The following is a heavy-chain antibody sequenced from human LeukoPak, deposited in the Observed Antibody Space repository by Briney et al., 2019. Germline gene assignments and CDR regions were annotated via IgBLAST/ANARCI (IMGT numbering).Heavy chain of an antibody. CDR3: AREGGYSSSPGAFDI. J-gene: IGHJ3*02. D-gene: IGHD6-13*01. V-gene: IGHV3-7*01. Sequence: GGSLRLSCAASGFTFSSYWMSWVRQAPGKGLEWVANIKQDGSEKYYVDSVKGRFTISRDNAKNSLYLQMNSLRAEDTAVYYCAREGGYSSSPGAFDIWGQGTMVTVSS. CDR1: GFTFSSYW. CDR2: IKQDGSEK.